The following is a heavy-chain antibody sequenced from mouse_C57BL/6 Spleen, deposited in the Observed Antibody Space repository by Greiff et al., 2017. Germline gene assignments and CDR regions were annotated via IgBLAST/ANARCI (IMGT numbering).Heavy chain of an antibody. J-gene: IGHJ4*01. CDR1: GYTFTGYW. V-gene: IGHV1-9*01. D-gene: IGHD2-4*01. Sequence: QVQLQQSGAELMKPGASVKLSCKATGYTFTGYWIEWVKQRPGHGLEWIGEILPGSGSTNYNEKFKGKATFTADTSSNTAYMQLSSLTTEDSAIYYCARKEKIYYDYVDYAMDYWGQGTSVTVSS. CDR3: ARKEKIYYDYVDYAMDY. CDR2: ILPGSGST.